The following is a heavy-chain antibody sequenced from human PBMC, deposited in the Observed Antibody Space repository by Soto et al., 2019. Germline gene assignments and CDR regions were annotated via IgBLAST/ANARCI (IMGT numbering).Heavy chain of an antibody. CDR1: GGSISSGGYS. CDR3: ARVITIFGVVRENWFDP. V-gene: IGHV4-30-2*01. J-gene: IGHJ5*02. CDR2: IYHSGST. D-gene: IGHD3-3*01. Sequence: SETLSLTCAVSGGSISSGGYSWSWIRQPPGKGLEWIGYIYHSGSTYYNPSLKSRVTISVDRSKNQFSLKLSSVTAADTAVYYCARVITIFGVVRENWFDPWGQGTLVTVSS.